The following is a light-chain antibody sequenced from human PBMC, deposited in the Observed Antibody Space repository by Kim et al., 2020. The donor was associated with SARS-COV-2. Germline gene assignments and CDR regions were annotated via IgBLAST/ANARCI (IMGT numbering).Light chain of an antibody. V-gene: IGKV1-33*01. CDR1: QDISNY. J-gene: IGKJ4*01. Sequence: DIQMTQSPSSLSASVGDRVTITCQASQDISNYLNWYQQKPGKAPKLLIFDASNLETGVPSRFSGSGCGTDFSFTITSLQPEDIATYYCQQYDDVLALTFGGGTKVDIK. CDR3: QQYDDVLALT. CDR2: DAS.